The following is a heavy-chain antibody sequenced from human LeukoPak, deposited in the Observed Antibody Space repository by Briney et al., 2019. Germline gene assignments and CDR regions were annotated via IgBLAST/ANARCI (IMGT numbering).Heavy chain of an antibody. J-gene: IGHJ4*02. CDR2: ISGSGGST. V-gene: IGHV3-23*01. D-gene: IGHD3-10*01. Sequence: GGSLRLSCAASGFTFSSYWMSWVRQAPGKGLEWVSAISGSGGSTYYADSVKGRFTISRDNSKNTLYLQMNSLRSEDTAVYYCAADSTPLVRGVIIAFGYWGQGTQVTVSS. CDR3: AADSTPLVRGVIIAFGY. CDR1: GFTFSSYW.